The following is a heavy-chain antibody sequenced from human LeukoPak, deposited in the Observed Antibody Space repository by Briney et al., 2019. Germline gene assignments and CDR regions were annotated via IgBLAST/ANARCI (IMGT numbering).Heavy chain of an antibody. CDR3: AAGIVVVPAATRGFDY. D-gene: IGHD2-2*01. Sequence: SVKVSCKASGYTFTGYYMHWVRQAPGQGLEWMGWINPNSGGTNYAQKFQGRVTMTRDTSISTAYMELSRLRSDDTAVYYCAAGIVVVPAATRGFDYWGQGTLVTVSS. CDR1: GYTFTGYY. V-gene: IGHV1-2*02. CDR2: INPNSGGT. J-gene: IGHJ4*02.